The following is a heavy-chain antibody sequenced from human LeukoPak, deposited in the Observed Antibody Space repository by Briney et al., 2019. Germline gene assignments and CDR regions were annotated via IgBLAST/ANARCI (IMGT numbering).Heavy chain of an antibody. V-gene: IGHV1-2*02. Sequence: ASVKVSCKASGYTFTGYYMHWARQAPGQGLEWMGWINANSGDTNSAQKFQGRVTMTRDTSINTVYMELSRLRPDDTAVYYCAREGWDQRDTAAFDYWGQGTLVTVSS. CDR2: INANSGDT. CDR3: AREGWDQRDTAAFDY. D-gene: IGHD6-19*01. CDR1: GYTFTGYY. J-gene: IGHJ4*02.